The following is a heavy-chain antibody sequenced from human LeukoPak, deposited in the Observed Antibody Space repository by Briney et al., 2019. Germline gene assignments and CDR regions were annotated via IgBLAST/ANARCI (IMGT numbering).Heavy chain of an antibody. CDR3: AKEAMLPGALYYFDY. D-gene: IGHD1-14*01. CDR1: GFTFSSYG. J-gene: IGHJ4*02. Sequence: GGSLRLSCAASGFTFSSYGMHWVRQAPGKGLEWVAFIRYDGSNKYYADSVKGRFTISRDNSKNTLYLQMNSLRAEDTAVYYCAKEAMLPGALYYFDYWGQGTLVTVSS. CDR2: IRYDGSNK. V-gene: IGHV3-30*02.